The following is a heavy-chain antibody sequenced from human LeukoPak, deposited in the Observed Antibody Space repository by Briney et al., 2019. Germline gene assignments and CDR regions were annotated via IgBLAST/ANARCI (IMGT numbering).Heavy chain of an antibody. J-gene: IGHJ4*02. Sequence: ASVKVSCKASGGTFRSNAISWVRQAPGQGLEWMGRIIPILGIANYAQKFQGRVTITADKSTSTAYMELSSLRSEDTAVYYCARDSAYTAVAGIFDYWGQGTLVTVSS. CDR1: GGTFRSNA. V-gene: IGHV1-69*04. CDR3: ARDSAYTAVAGIFDY. D-gene: IGHD6-19*01. CDR2: IIPILGIA.